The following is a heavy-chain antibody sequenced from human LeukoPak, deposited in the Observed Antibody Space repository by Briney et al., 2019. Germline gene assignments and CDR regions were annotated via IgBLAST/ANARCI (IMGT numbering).Heavy chain of an antibody. D-gene: IGHD3-22*01. CDR2: ISYDGSNK. CDR3: AKEDVVVITIRYFQH. Sequence: GGSLRLSCAASGFTFSSYGMHWVRQAPGKGLEWVAVISYDGSNKYYADSVKGRFTTSRDNSKNTLYLQMNSLRTEDTAIYYCAKEDVVVITIRYFQHWGQGTLVTVSS. V-gene: IGHV3-30*18. CDR1: GFTFSSYG. J-gene: IGHJ1*01.